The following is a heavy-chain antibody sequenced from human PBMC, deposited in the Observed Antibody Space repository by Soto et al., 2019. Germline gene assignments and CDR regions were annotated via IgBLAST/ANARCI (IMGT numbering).Heavy chain of an antibody. J-gene: IGHJ4*02. CDR3: ERDRYSSEGGLYYFDY. V-gene: IGHV1-18*04. CDR2: ISAYNGNT. Sequence: QVQLVQSGAEVKKPGASVKVSCKASCYTFTSYGISWVRQAPGQGLEWMGWISAYNGNTNYAQKLQGRVTMTTDTSRRTAYMELRSLRSDDTAVYYCERDRYSSEGGLYYFDYWGQGTLVTVSS. CDR1: CYTFTSYG. D-gene: IGHD6-19*01.